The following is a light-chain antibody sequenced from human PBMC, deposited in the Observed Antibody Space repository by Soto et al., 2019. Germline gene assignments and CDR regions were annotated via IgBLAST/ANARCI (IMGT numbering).Light chain of an antibody. Sequence: SVLTQPPSVSGAPGQRVTISCTGISSNIGAGYDVHWYQQLPGTAPKLLIYGNSNRPSGVPDRFSGSKSGTSASLAITGLQAEDEADYYCQSYDSSLSGWVFGGGTKLTVL. CDR3: QSYDSSLSGWV. CDR1: SSNIGAGYD. CDR2: GNS. J-gene: IGLJ3*02. V-gene: IGLV1-40*01.